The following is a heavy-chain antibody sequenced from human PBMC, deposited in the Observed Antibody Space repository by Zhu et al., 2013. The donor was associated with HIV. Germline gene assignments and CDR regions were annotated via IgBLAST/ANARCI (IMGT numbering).Heavy chain of an antibody. Sequence: QVQLQESGPGLVKPSETLSLTCTVSGGSISSSSYYWGWIRQPPGKGLEWIGSIYYSGSTYYNPSLKSRVTISVDTSKNQFSLKLSSVTAADTAVYYCARDPHTDAFDIWGQGTMVTVSS. CDR1: GGSISSSSYY. CDR3: ARDPHTDAFDI. J-gene: IGHJ3*02. CDR2: IYYSGST. V-gene: IGHV4-39*07.